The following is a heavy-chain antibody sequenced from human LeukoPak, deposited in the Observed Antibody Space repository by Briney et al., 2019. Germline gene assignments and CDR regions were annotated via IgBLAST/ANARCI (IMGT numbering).Heavy chain of an antibody. CDR2: MNPNSGNT. J-gene: IGHJ6*02. CDR1: GYTFTSYD. D-gene: IGHD2-8*01. CDR3: ARAGVSMDV. Sequence: ASVKVSCKASGYTFTSYDINWVRQATGQGLEWMGWMNPNSGNTGYAQKFQGRITMTSNTSISTAYMELSSQRSEDTAVYHCARAGVSMDVWGQGTTVTVSS. V-gene: IGHV1-8*01.